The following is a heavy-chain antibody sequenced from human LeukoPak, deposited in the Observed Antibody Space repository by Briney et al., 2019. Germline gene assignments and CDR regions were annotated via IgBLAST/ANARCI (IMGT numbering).Heavy chain of an antibody. CDR2: IYYSGST. Sequence: SETLSLTRTVSGGSISSSSYYWGWIRQPPGKGLEWIGSIYYSGSTYYNPSLKSRVTISVDTSKNQFSLKLSSVTAADTAVYYCARHAPVYDRGILDYWGQGTLVTVSS. CDR1: GGSISSSSYY. D-gene: IGHD3-22*01. CDR3: ARHAPVYDRGILDY. J-gene: IGHJ4*02. V-gene: IGHV4-39*01.